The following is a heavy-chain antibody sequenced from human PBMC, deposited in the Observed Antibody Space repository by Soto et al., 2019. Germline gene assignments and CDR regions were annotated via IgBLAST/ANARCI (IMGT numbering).Heavy chain of an antibody. CDR2: IYYSGST. CDR3: AGQSYERRGYYYAY. Sequence: SETRSLTCTVSGGSISSYYWSWIRQPPGKGLEWIGYIYYSGSTNYNPSLKSRVTISVDTSKSHLSLKLSSVTAADTAVYYCAGQSYERRGYYYAYWGQGTLVTVSS. CDR1: GGSISSYY. D-gene: IGHD3-22*01. V-gene: IGHV4-59*08. J-gene: IGHJ4*02.